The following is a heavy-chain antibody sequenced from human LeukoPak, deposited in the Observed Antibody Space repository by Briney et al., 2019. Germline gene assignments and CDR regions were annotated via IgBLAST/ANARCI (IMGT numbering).Heavy chain of an antibody. CDR1: GGSISSYY. V-gene: IGHV4-4*07. CDR3: ARDRGYSYGLSATNSFDY. D-gene: IGHD5-18*01. Sequence: PSETLSLTCTVSGGSISSYYWSWIRQPAGKGLEWIGRIYTSGSTNYNPSLKSRVTISVDKSKNQFSLKLSSVTAADTAVYYCARDRGYSYGLSATNSFDYWGPGTLVTVSS. J-gene: IGHJ4*02. CDR2: IYTSGST.